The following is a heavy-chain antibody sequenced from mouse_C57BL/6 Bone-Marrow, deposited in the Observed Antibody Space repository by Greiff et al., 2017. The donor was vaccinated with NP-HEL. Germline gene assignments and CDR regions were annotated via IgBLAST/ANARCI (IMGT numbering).Heavy chain of an antibody. J-gene: IGHJ3*01. D-gene: IGHD1-1*01. Sequence: QVQLQQPGAELVKPGASVKLSCKASGYTFTSYWMHWVTQRPGRGLAWIGRIDPNSGCTKSNEKFKSKATLTVDNPSSTAYMQLSILKSEDSAVYYCARPPHYYGSSSGFAYWGQGTLVTVSA. CDR1: GYTFTSYW. V-gene: IGHV1-72*01. CDR3: ARPPHYYGSSSGFAY. CDR2: IDPNSGCT.